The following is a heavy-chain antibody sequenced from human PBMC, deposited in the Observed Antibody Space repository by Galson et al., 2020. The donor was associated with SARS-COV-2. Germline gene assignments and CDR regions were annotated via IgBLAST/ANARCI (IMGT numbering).Heavy chain of an antibody. CDR1: GFPFSTYS. D-gene: IGHD5-18*01. CDR2: ISTSSSYT. J-gene: IGHJ6*02. V-gene: IGHV3-21*01. CDR3: ARDEGIRGYNYGRLYYGMDV. Sequence: GESLKNSCAASGFPFSTYSMNWVRLAPGKGLEWVSSISTSSSYTYYADSVKGRFTISRDNPKNSLYLQMNSLRAEDTAVYYCARDEGIRGYNYGRLYYGMDVWGQGTTVTVSS.